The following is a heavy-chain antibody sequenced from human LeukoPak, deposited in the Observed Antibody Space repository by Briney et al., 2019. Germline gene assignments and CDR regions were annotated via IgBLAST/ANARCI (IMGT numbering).Heavy chain of an antibody. CDR1: GGSISSYY. Sequence: PSETLSLTCTVSGGSISSYYWSWIRQPPGKGLEWIGYIYYSGSTNYNPSLKSRVTISVDTSKNQFSLKLSSVTAADTAVYYCARSWSGYYTARYYYYGMDVWGQGTTVTVSS. D-gene: IGHD3-3*01. CDR3: ARSWSGYYTARYYYYGMDV. CDR2: IYYSGST. J-gene: IGHJ6*02. V-gene: IGHV4-59*12.